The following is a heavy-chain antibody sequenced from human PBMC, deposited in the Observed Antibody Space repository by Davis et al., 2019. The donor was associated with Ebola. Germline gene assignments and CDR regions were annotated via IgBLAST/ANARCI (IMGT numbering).Heavy chain of an antibody. Sequence: SETLSLTCTVSNYSFSSGSHWGWIRQPPGKGLEWIGTIYDSGTPDYNPSLKSRATISVDTFKKQFSLDLTTVTAADTAVYYCARFNSWGYSWFDPWGQGTLVTVSS. CDR2: IYDSGTP. J-gene: IGHJ5*02. V-gene: IGHV4-38-2*02. CDR3: ARFNSWGYSWFDP. CDR1: NYSFSSGSH. D-gene: IGHD6-13*01.